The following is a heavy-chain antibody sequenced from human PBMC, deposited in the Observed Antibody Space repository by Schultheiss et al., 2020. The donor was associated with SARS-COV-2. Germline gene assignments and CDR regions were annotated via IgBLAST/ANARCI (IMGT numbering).Heavy chain of an antibody. CDR2: IWYDGSNK. V-gene: IGHV3-33*06. J-gene: IGHJ6*02. D-gene: IGHD3-10*01. CDR1: GFTFSSYG. CDR3: AKVGGFGMDV. Sequence: SLKISCAASGFTFSSYGMHWVRQAPGKGLEWVAVIWYDGSNKYYADSVKGRFTISRDNAKSSLYLQMNSLRDEDTAVYYCAKVGGFGMDVWGQGTTVTVAS.